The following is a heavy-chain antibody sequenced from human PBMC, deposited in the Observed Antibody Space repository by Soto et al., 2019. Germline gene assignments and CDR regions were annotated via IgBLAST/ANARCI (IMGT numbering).Heavy chain of an antibody. CDR1: GYSFTSYW. CDR2: IYPGDSDT. V-gene: IGHV5-51*01. D-gene: IGHD1-1*01. CDR3: ARPGIENQQMAGVGYYYMDV. Sequence: GESLKISCKGSGYSFTSYWIGWVRQMPGKGLEWMGIIYPGDSDTRYSPSLQGQVTISADKSISTAYLQWSSLKASDTAMYYCARPGIENQQMAGVGYYYMDVWGKGTTVTVSS. J-gene: IGHJ6*03.